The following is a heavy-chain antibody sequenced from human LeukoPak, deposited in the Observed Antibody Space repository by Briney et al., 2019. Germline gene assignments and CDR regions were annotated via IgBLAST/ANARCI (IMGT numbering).Heavy chain of an antibody. V-gene: IGHV1-8*03. Sequence: ASVKVSCKASGYTFTGYYMHWVRQATGQGLEWMGWMNPNSGNTGYAQKFQGRVTITRNTSISTAYMELSSLRSEDTAVYYCARIYYDAFDIWGQGTMVTVSS. CDR3: ARIYYDAFDI. CDR2: MNPNSGNT. D-gene: IGHD3-10*01. CDR1: GYTFTGYY. J-gene: IGHJ3*02.